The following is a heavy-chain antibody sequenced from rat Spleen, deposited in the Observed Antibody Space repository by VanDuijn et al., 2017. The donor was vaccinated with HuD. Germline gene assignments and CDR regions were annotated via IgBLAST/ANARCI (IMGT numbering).Heavy chain of an antibody. V-gene: IGHV5-22*01. J-gene: IGHJ2*01. Sequence: EVQLVESGGGLVQPGRSLKLSCAASGFTFSDYYMAWVRQAPTKGLEWVASISDEGSSTYYGDSMKGRFTISRDNAKSTLYLPMNSLRTEDTATYYGARAGGTTTFDYWGQGVMVTVSS. CDR3: ARAGGTTTFDY. CDR2: ISDEGSST. D-gene: IGHD1-10*01. CDR1: GFTFSDYY.